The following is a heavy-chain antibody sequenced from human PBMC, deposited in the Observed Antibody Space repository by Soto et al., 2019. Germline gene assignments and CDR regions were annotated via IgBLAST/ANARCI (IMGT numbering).Heavy chain of an antibody. D-gene: IGHD2-21*01. CDR3: TRARTHIAAVGAFDY. Sequence: VQLVETGGGLVQPGGSLRLSCVASGLSVSSNYMTWVRQAPGKGLEWVSVIYSVGTTYYADSVRGRFTISRDTSENTVYLQMNSLRAEDTAVYFCTRARTHIAAVGAFDYWGLGTLVTVSS. CDR1: GLSVSSNY. J-gene: IGHJ4*02. CDR2: IYSVGTT. V-gene: IGHV3-53*02.